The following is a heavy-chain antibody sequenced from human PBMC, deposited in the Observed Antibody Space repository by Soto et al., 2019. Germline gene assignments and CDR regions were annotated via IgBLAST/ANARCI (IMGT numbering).Heavy chain of an antibody. D-gene: IGHD2-15*01. CDR1: GFTFSSYS. Sequence: ESGGGLVKPGGSLRLSCAASGFTFSSYSMNWVRQAPGKGLEWVSSISSSSSYIYYADSVKGRFTISRDNAKNSLYLQMNSLRAEDTAVYYCARAISIVVVVAATPSLAFDIWGQGTMVTVSS. V-gene: IGHV3-21*01. CDR3: ARAISIVVVVAATPSLAFDI. CDR2: ISSSSSYI. J-gene: IGHJ3*02.